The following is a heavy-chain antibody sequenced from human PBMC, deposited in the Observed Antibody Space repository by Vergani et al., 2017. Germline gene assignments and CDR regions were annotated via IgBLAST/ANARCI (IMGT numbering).Heavy chain of an antibody. CDR3: ARQFSSSARSRYGMDV. CDR1: GYSFTSYW. CDR2: IYPDDSDT. Sequence: EVQLVQSGAEVKKPGASLKISCKGSGYSFTSYWIGWVRQMPEKGLEWMGIIYPDDSDTRYSPSFQGQVTISADKSISTAYLQWSSLKASDTAIYYCARQFSSSARSRYGMDVGGQGTTVTVSS. D-gene: IGHD3-10*01. V-gene: IGHV5-51*01. J-gene: IGHJ6*02.